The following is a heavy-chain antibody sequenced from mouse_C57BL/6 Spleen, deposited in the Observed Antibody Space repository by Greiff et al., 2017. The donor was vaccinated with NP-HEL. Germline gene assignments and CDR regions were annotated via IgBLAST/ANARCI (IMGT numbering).Heavy chain of an antibody. Sequence: EVMLVESGGGLVKPGGSLKLSCAASGFTFSDYGMHWVRQAPEKGLEWVAYISSGSSTIYYADTVKGRFTISRDNAKNTLFLQMTSLRSEDTAMYYCARERIYYYDYWGQGTTLTVSS. CDR3: ARERIYYYDY. V-gene: IGHV5-17*01. J-gene: IGHJ2*01. CDR2: ISSGSSTI. CDR1: GFTFSDYG. D-gene: IGHD1-1*01.